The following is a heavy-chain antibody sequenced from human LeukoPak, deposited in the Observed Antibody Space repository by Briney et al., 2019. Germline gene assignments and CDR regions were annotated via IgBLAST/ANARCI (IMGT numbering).Heavy chain of an antibody. Sequence: SETLSLTCTVSGGSISSRSHYWGWVRQPPGRGPDWIGCICYGGSSSYNRFLKIRVTNSIATSKNQFSLRLRSVTAADTAVYSCGRHVPSAFRIVVVTSVWYFDLWGRSTLVTVAS. CDR3: GRHVPSAFRIVVVTSVWYFDL. V-gene: IGHV4-39*01. CDR2: ICYGGSS. D-gene: IGHD2-21*02. CDR1: GGSISSRSHY. J-gene: IGHJ2*01.